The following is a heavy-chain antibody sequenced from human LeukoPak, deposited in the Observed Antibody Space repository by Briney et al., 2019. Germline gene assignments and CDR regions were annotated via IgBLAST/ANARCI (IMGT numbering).Heavy chain of an antibody. Sequence: PSETLSLTCTVSGGSMTTHHWNWIRQTPGQGLEWIGYVFDSGRTKVNPSLKSRVTLSADTSKNQLSLRLSSVTAADTAMYYCTTIKRGDIFGYFDFWGQGILVTVSS. CDR1: GGSMTTHH. CDR2: VFDSGRT. V-gene: IGHV4-59*11. D-gene: IGHD3-3*02. J-gene: IGHJ4*02. CDR3: TTIKRGDIFGYFDF.